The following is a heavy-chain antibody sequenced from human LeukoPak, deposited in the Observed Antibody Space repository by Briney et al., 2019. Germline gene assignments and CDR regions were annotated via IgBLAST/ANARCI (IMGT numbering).Heavy chain of an antibody. V-gene: IGHV3-30-3*01. CDR2: ISYDGSNK. D-gene: IGHD3-3*01. CDR1: GFTFSSYA. CDR3: AKGAPSGYYAAFDP. J-gene: IGHJ5*02. Sequence: GGSLRLSCAASGFTFSSYAMHWVRQAPGKGLEWVAVISYDGSNKYYADSVKGRFTISRDNSKNTLYLQMNSLRAEDTAVYYCAKGAPSGYYAAFDPWGQGTLVTVSS.